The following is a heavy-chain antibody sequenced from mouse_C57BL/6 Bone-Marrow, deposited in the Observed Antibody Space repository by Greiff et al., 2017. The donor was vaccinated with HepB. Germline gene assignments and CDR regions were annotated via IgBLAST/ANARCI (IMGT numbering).Heavy chain of an antibody. CDR1: GYTFTSYW. Sequence: QVQLKQPGAELVMPGASVKLSCKASGYTFTSYWMHWVKQRPGQGLEWIGEIDPSDSYTNYNQKFKGKSTLTVDKSSSTAYMQLSSLTSEDSAVYYCARDGAWFAYWGQGTLVTVSA. CDR2: IDPSDSYT. CDR3: ARDGAWFAY. J-gene: IGHJ3*01. V-gene: IGHV1-69*01.